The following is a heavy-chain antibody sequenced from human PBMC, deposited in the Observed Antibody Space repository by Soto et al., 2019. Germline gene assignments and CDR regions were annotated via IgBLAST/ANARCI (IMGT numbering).Heavy chain of an antibody. CDR3: ASQAYCGGDCYWGHFDY. Sequence: PSETLSLTCTVSGGSISSYYWSWIRQPPGKGLEWIGYIYYSGSTNYNPSLKSRVTISVDTSKNQFSLKLSSVTAADTAVYYCASQAYCGGDCYWGHFDYWGQGTLVTVSS. J-gene: IGHJ4*02. CDR2: IYYSGST. D-gene: IGHD2-21*02. V-gene: IGHV4-59*01. CDR1: GGSISSYY.